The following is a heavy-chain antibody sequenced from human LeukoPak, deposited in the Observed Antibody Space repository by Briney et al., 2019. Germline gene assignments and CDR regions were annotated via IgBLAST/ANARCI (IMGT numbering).Heavy chain of an antibody. CDR3: ARGGTSTPPAVDY. CDR1: GFTFTSYA. D-gene: IGHD1-1*01. Sequence: ASVKVSCKASGFTFTSYAMHWVRQAPGQRLDWTGWINAGNGNTRYSQKFQGKVTITRDTSASTAYMELSSLRSEDTAVYYCARGGTSTPPAVDYWGQGSLVTVSS. CDR2: INAGNGNT. J-gene: IGHJ4*02. V-gene: IGHV1-3*01.